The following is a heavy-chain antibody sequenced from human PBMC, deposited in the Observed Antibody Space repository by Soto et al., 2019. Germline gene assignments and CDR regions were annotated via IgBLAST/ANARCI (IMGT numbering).Heavy chain of an antibody. CDR2: TYYRSKWYN. Sequence: QVQLQQSGPGLVKPSQTLSLTCDISGDSVSSNRGAWTWIRQSPSRGLEWLGRTYYRSKWYNEYGLSVKSRITINADTCKNQFSLQLNSVTPDDAAVYYCARWDHDYGYLDVWGLGTTVTVSS. CDR3: ARWDHDYGYLDV. J-gene: IGHJ6*02. CDR1: GDSVSSNRGA. D-gene: IGHD4-17*01. V-gene: IGHV6-1*01.